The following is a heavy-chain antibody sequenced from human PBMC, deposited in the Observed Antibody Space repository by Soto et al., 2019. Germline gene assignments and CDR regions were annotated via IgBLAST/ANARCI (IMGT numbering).Heavy chain of an antibody. CDR1: DGSISSGGYY. CDR2: IYYSGST. Sequence: PSETLSLTCTVSDGSISSGGYYWSWIRQHPGKGLEWIGYIYYSGSTYYNPSLKSRVTISVDTSKNQFSLKLSSVTAADTAVYYCARDQGLNDNWNYPYYYYYGMDVWGQGTTVTVSS. CDR3: ARDQGLNDNWNYPYYYYYGMDV. D-gene: IGHD1-7*01. J-gene: IGHJ6*02. V-gene: IGHV4-31*03.